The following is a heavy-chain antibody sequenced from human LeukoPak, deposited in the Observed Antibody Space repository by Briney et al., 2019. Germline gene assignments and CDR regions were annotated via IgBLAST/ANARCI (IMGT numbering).Heavy chain of an antibody. CDR3: ARSSAWYAFEI. D-gene: IGHD6-19*01. J-gene: IGHJ3*02. Sequence: PGGSLRLSCAASGLSVSSNYMSWVRQAPGKGLEWVSVIYSGGSTYSADPVKGRFTISRDNSKNTLYLQMNSLRAEDTAVYYCARSSAWYAFEIWGRGTMVTVSS. CDR1: GLSVSSNY. CDR2: IYSGGST. V-gene: IGHV3-53*01.